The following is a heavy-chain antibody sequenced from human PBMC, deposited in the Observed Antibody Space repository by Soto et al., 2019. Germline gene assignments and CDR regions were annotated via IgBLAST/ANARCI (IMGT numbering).Heavy chain of an antibody. CDR3: AKDYMVRGDTSYYMDV. CDR1: GFTFSSYA. D-gene: IGHD3-10*01. J-gene: IGHJ6*03. V-gene: IGHV3-23*01. CDR2: ISGSGGST. Sequence: GGSLRLSCAASGFTFSSYAMSWVRQAPGKGLEWVSAISGSGGSTYYADSVKGRFTISRDNSKNTLYLQMNSLRAEDTAVYYCAKDYMVRGDTSYYMDVWGKGTTVTVSS.